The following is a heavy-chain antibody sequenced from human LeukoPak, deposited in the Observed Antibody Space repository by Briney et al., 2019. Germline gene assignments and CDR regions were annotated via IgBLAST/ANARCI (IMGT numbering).Heavy chain of an antibody. D-gene: IGHD1-14*01. Sequence: SETLSLTCTVSGGSISSSSYYWGWIRQPPGKGLEWIGSIYYSGSTYYNPSLKSRVTISVDTSKNQFSLKLSSVTAADTAVYYCGRGPRNMNSYYYYLDVWGKGTTVTVSS. CDR2: IYYSGST. CDR3: GRGPRNMNSYYYYLDV. V-gene: IGHV4-39*01. J-gene: IGHJ6*03. CDR1: GGSISSSSYY.